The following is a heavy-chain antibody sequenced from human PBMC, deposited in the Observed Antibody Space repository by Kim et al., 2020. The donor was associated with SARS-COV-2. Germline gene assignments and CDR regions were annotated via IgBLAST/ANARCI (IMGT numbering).Heavy chain of an antibody. D-gene: IGHD6-19*01. CDR2: T. CDR3: AKSRGFGWYDY. J-gene: IGHJ4*02. V-gene: IGHV3-23*01. Sequence: TYYADSVKGRFTISRDNSKNTLYLQMNSLRAEDTAVYYCAKSRGFGWYDYWGQGTLVTVSS.